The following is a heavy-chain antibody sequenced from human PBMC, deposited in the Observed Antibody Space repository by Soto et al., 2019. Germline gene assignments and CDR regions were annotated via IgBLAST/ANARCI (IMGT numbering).Heavy chain of an antibody. CDR3: ASRPGLEGGPFDF. D-gene: IGHD1-1*01. J-gene: IGHJ4*02. CDR1: GYTFTALP. Sequence: QVYLVQSGAEVKKPGASVKLSCEASGYTFTALPIHWVRQAPGQRLEWMGWINPVHGYTEYSQKFQYRVTITRVKAASTAYLELNSLKSEDTAVYYCASRPGLEGGPFDFWGQGPLVTVTS. V-gene: IGHV1-3*01. CDR2: INPVHGYT.